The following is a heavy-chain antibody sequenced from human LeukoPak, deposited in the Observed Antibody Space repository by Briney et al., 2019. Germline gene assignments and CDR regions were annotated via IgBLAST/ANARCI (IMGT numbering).Heavy chain of an antibody. Sequence: PSETLPLTCAVYGGSIGSGGYSWSWIRQPPGKGLERFGYIYHSGSTYYNQSLKSRVTISVDRSKNQFSLKLSSVTAADTAVYYCARKGSPHSGYDYRQNWFDPWGQGTLVTVSS. CDR3: ARKGSPHSGYDYRQNWFDP. CDR2: IYHSGST. D-gene: IGHD5-12*01. J-gene: IGHJ5*02. CDR1: GGSIGSGGYS. V-gene: IGHV4-30-2*01.